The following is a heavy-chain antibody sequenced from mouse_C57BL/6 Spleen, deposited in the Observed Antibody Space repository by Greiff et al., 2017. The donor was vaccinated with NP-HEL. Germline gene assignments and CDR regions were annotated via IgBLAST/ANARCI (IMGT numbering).Heavy chain of an antibody. Sequence: QVHVKQPGTELVKPGASVKLSCKASGYTFTSYWMHWVKQRPGQGLEWIGNINPSNGGTNYNEKFKSKATLTVDKSSSTAYMQLSSLTSEDSAVYYCAVHYSNLYAMDYWGQGTSVTVSS. D-gene: IGHD2-5*01. J-gene: IGHJ4*01. CDR2: INPSNGGT. CDR1: GYTFTSYW. CDR3: AVHYSNLYAMDY. V-gene: IGHV1-53*01.